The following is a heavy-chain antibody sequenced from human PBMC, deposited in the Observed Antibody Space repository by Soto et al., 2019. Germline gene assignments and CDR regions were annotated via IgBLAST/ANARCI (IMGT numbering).Heavy chain of an antibody. Sequence: PSDTLSLTCTFSGFSISSYYWSWIRKSAGKGLEWIGRIYATGTTDYNPSLKSRVMMSVDTSKKQFSLKLRSVTAADTAVYYCVRDGTKTLRDWFDPWGQGISVNVSS. J-gene: IGHJ5*02. CDR2: IYATGTT. CDR1: GFSISSYY. V-gene: IGHV4-4*07. D-gene: IGHD1-1*01. CDR3: VRDGTKTLRDWFDP.